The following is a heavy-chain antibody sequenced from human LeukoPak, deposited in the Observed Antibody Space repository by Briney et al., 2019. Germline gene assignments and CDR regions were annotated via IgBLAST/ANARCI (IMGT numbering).Heavy chain of an antibody. CDR2: INSDGSST. CDR3: ASTTQATAMVDFDY. Sequence: PGGSLRLSCAASGFTFSSYWMHWARQAPGKGLVWVSRINSDGSSTSYADSVKGRFTISRDNAKNTLYLQMNSLRAEDTGVYYCASTTQATAMVDFDYWGQGTLVTVSS. J-gene: IGHJ4*02. D-gene: IGHD5-18*01. CDR1: GFTFSSYW. V-gene: IGHV3-74*01.